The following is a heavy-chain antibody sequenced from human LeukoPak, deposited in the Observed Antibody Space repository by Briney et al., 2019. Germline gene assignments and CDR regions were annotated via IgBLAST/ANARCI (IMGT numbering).Heavy chain of an antibody. Sequence: GGSLRLSCAASGFTVSSNYMTWVRQAPGKGLEWVSIIYSGGSTYYADSVKGRFTITRDNSKKKLYFQINSLRAEDTAVYYCARQLVVVPAYYYYGIDVWGQGTTVTVSS. D-gene: IGHD2-2*01. J-gene: IGHJ6*02. CDR1: GFTVSSNY. CDR2: IYSGGST. V-gene: IGHV3-66*04. CDR3: ARQLVVVPAYYYYGIDV.